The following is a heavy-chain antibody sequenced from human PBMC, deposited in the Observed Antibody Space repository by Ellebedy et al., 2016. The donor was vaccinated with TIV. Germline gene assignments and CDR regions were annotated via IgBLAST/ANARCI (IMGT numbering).Heavy chain of an antibody. CDR3: AKDESVGEVPRPFDY. J-gene: IGHJ4*02. Sequence: GGSLRLXCVASRIAFDLYGMHWVRQAPGRGLEWVAVISFDGGNQYYADSVRGRFTISRDNSKNTLYLQMDSLRVEDTAIYYCAKDESVGEVPRPFDYWGQGTLVTASS. D-gene: IGHD3-10*01. CDR1: RIAFDLYG. V-gene: IGHV3-30*18. CDR2: ISFDGGNQ.